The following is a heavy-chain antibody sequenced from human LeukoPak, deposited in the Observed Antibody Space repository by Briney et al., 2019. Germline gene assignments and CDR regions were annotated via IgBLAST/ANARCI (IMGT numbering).Heavy chain of an antibody. CDR2: IRYDGSNK. J-gene: IGHJ4*02. CDR1: GFTFSSYG. D-gene: IGHD2-2*02. Sequence: GGSLRLSCAASGFTFSSYGMHWVRQAPGKGLEWVAFIRYDGSNKYYADSVKGRFTISRDNSKNTLYLQMNSLRAEDTAVYHCAKIAICSSTSCYTSSDYWGQGTLVTVSS. V-gene: IGHV3-30*02. CDR3: AKIAICSSTSCYTSSDY.